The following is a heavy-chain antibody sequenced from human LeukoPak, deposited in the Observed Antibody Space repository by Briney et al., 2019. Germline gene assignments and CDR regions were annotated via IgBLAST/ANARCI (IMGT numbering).Heavy chain of an antibody. CDR1: GGSISSGSYY. J-gene: IGHJ4*02. D-gene: IGHD6-13*01. Sequence: PSETLSLTCTVSGGSISSGSYYWSWIRQPPGKGLEWIGEINHSGSTNYNPSLKSRVTISVDTSKNQFSLKLSSVTAADTAVYYCAREDIAAAAKVGYWGQGTLVTVSS. CDR3: AREDIAAAAKVGY. V-gene: IGHV4-39*07. CDR2: INHSGST.